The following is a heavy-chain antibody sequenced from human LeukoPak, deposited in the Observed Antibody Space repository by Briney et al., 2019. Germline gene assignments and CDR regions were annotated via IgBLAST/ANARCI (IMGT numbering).Heavy chain of an antibody. Sequence: GRSLRLSCAASGFSFSSYAMHWVRQAPGKRPEWVAVIWYDGSNQYYADSVRGRFTISRDNSKNTLHLQMNSLRAEDTAAYYCVKSGPDFGDLPSEYYFDFWGQGTLVTVSS. J-gene: IGHJ4*02. D-gene: IGHD4-17*01. V-gene: IGHV3-33*06. CDR1: GFSFSSYA. CDR3: VKSGPDFGDLPSEYYFDF. CDR2: IWYDGSNQ.